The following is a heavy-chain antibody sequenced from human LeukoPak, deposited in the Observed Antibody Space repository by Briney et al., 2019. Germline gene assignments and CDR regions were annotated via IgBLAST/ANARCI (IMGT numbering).Heavy chain of an antibody. J-gene: IGHJ4*02. D-gene: IGHD6-6*01. CDR1: GYSLTTYW. Sequence: GESLEISCKGSGYSLTTYWIGWVRQMPGKGLEWMGIIYPGDSDTRYSPSFQGQVTISADKSISTAYLQWSSLKASDTAMYYCARQGLSSSSDYWGQGTLVTVSA. CDR2: IYPGDSDT. CDR3: ARQGLSSSSDY. V-gene: IGHV5-51*01.